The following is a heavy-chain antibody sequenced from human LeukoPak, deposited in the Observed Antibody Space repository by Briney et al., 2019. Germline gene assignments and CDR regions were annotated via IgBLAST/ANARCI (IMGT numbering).Heavy chain of an antibody. CDR1: GFTFSSYA. J-gene: IGHJ6*03. V-gene: IGHV3-64*01. Sequence: GGSLRLSCAASGFTFSSYAMHWVRQAPGKGLECVSVISNNGGSTYYANSVKGRFTISRDNSKNTLYLQMGSLRAGDMAVYYCARGPDYYYYMDVWGKGTTVTVSS. CDR3: ARGPDYYYYMDV. CDR2: ISNNGGST.